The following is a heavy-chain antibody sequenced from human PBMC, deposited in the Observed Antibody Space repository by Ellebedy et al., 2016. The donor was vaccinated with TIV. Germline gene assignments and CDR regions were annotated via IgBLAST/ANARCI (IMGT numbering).Heavy chain of an antibody. CDR3: ARDVGDGYNWGAD. CDR1: GFTFSNAW. J-gene: IGHJ4*02. D-gene: IGHD5-24*01. Sequence: GGSLRLSCAASGFTFSNAWMSWVRQAPGKGLEWVSAISGSGGSTYYADSVKGRFTISRDNSKNTLYLQMGSLRAEDMAVYYCARDVGDGYNWGADWGQGTLVTVSS. CDR2: ISGSGGST. V-gene: IGHV3-23*01.